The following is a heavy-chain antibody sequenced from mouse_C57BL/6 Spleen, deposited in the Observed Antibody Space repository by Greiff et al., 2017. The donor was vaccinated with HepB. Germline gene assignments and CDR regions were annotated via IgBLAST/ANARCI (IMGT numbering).Heavy chain of an antibody. V-gene: IGHV5-4*01. CDR2: ISDGGSYT. D-gene: IGHD1-2*01. CDR1: GFTFSSYA. J-gene: IGHJ2*01. Sequence: EVQLVESGGGLVKPGGSLKLSCAASGFTFSSYAMSWVRQTPEKRLEWVATISDGGSYTYYPDNVKGRFTISRDNAKNNLYLQMSQLKSEDTAMYYCAREHFYGRAYYFDYWGQGTTLTVSS. CDR3: AREHFYGRAYYFDY.